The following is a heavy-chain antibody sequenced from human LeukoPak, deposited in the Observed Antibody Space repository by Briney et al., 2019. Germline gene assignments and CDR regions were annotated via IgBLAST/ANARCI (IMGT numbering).Heavy chain of an antibody. CDR1: GGTFDNYA. Sequence: GASVKVSCKASGGTFDNYAVIWVREAPGLGLEWMGRIIPMLGKTNSAQKFQDRVTFTADKSTGTAYMELTHLRPDDTAVYFCARGLFGGFAAAPFDHWGQGTLVTVSP. D-gene: IGHD2-2*01. V-gene: IGHV1-69*04. CDR2: IIPMLGKT. CDR3: ARGLFGGFAAAPFDH. J-gene: IGHJ4*02.